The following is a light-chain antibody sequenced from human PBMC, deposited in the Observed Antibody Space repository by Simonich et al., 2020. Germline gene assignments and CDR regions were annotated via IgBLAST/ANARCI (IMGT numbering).Light chain of an antibody. Sequence: QSALTQPASVSGSPGQSITISCTGTSSDVGSYNLVSWYQQHPGKAPKLMIYEGSTRPSGVSNRVSGSKSGNTASLTISGLQAEDEADYYCCSYAGSSNVVFGGGTKLTVL. CDR3: CSYAGSSNVV. J-gene: IGLJ2*01. CDR2: EGS. V-gene: IGLV2-23*01. CDR1: SSDVGSYNL.